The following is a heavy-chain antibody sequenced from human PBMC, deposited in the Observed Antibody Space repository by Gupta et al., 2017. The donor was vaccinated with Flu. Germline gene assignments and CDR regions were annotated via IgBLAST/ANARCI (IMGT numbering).Heavy chain of an antibody. CDR3: TTEGPIVGALYFDQ. D-gene: IGHD1-26*01. Sequence: EVQLVESGGGLVQPGGSLRLSCAASGFTFTNAWMSWVRQAPGKGPEWVGRIKSRIDGGATDYAAPVKGKLTISRDDSKNTVYLQMSSLKAEDTAVYYCTTEGPIVGALYFDQWGQGTLVTVSS. CDR1: GFTFTNAW. V-gene: IGHV3-15*01. CDR2: IKSRIDGGAT. J-gene: IGHJ4*02.